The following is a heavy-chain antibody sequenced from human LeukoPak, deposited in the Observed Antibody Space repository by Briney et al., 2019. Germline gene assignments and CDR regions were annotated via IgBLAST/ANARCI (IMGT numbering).Heavy chain of an antibody. CDR3: ARDLGIMTTVTFLDY. D-gene: IGHD4-17*01. Sequence: GGSLRLSCVASGFXFRTYTMDWVRQAPGKGLEWVSSISSSSSYMSYADSVKGRFTISRDNSKNTLYLQMNSLRPEDTAVYYCARDLGIMTTVTFLDYWGQGTLVTVSS. CDR1: GFXFRTYT. CDR2: ISSSSSYM. V-gene: IGHV3-21*01. J-gene: IGHJ4*02.